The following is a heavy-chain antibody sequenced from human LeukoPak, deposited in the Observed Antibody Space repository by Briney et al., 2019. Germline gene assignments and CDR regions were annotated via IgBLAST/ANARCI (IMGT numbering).Heavy chain of an antibody. CDR1: GYSISSDYY. CDR3: ARHGPNFDWLLFEDPGYMDV. V-gene: IGHV4-38-2*02. Sequence: SETLSLTCTVSGYSISSDYYWGWIRQPPGKGLEWIGSIYRSGNTYYNPSLKSRVTISIDTSKNEFSLKLSSVTAADTAVYYCARHGPNFDWLLFEDPGYMDVWGKGTTVTISS. J-gene: IGHJ6*03. CDR2: IYRSGNT. D-gene: IGHD3-9*01.